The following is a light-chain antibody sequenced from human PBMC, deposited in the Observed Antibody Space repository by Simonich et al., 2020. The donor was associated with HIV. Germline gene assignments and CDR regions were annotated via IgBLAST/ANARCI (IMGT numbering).Light chain of an antibody. CDR2: GAA. V-gene: IGKV3-20*01. CDR3: QQYGSSPWT. CDR1: QSVSSN. Sequence: IVMTQSPATLSVSPGERATLSCKASQSVSSNLAWYQQKPGQAPRLLIYGAATRATGIPDRFSGSGSGTDFTLTISRLGPEDFAVYYCQQYGSSPWTFGQGTKVEIK. J-gene: IGKJ1*01.